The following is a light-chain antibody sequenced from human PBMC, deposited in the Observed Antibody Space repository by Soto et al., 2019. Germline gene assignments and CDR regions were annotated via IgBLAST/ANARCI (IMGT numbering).Light chain of an antibody. Sequence: QSVLTQPASVSGSPGQSIAISCTGSSSDVGGYNYVSWYQHHPGKAPKLMIYDVTNRPSGVSDRFSGSKSGNTASLTISGLQAEDEADYCCSSYTSSGNYGFGTGTKVTV. CDR1: SSDVGGYNY. CDR2: DVT. V-gene: IGLV2-14*03. J-gene: IGLJ1*01. CDR3: SSYTSSGNYG.